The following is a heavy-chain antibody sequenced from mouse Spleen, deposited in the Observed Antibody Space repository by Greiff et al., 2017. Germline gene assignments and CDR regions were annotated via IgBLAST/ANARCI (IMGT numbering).Heavy chain of an antibody. J-gene: IGHJ3*01. V-gene: IGHV3-6*01. D-gene: IGHD2-14*01. CDR2: ISYDGSN. Sequence: EVKLVESGPGLVKPSQSLSLTCSVTGYSITSGYYWNWIRQFPGNKLEWMGYISYDGSNNYNPSLKNRISITRDTSKNQFFLKLNSVTTEDTATYYCARGRDRYAPFAYWGQGTLVTVSA. CDR1: GYSITSGYY. CDR3: ARGRDRYAPFAY.